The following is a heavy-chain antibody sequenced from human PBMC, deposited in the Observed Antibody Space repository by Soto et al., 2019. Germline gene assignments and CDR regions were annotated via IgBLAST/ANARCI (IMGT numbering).Heavy chain of an antibody. CDR2: IIPIFSTT. D-gene: IGHD6-13*01. V-gene: IGHV1-69*12. J-gene: IGHJ3*02. Sequence: QVHLVQSGAEVKKPGSSVKVSCKASGGTFSNHAINWVRQAPGQGLEWMGRIIPIFSTTNYAQKFQGRVTFPADESTITAYMEVSSLKHDDTAVYYCAREVAADGTFREDVFDIWGQGTLVTVSS. CDR3: AREVAADGTFREDVFDI. CDR1: GGTFSNHA.